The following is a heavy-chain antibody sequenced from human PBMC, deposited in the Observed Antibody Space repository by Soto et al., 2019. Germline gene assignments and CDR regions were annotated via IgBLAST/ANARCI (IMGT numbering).Heavy chain of an antibody. CDR3: ARGIVVVPAAILAEYFQH. D-gene: IGHD2-2*01. J-gene: IGHJ1*01. V-gene: IGHV1-46*01. Sequence: RASVKVSCKASGYTFTSYYMHWVRQAPGQGLEWMGIINPSGGSTSYAQKFQGRVTMTRDTSTSTVYMELSSLRSEDTAVYYCARGIVVVPAAILAEYFQHWGQGTLVTVSS. CDR1: GYTFTSYY. CDR2: INPSGGST.